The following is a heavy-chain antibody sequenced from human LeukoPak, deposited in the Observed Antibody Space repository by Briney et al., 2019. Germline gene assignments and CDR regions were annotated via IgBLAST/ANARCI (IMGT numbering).Heavy chain of an antibody. D-gene: IGHD3-10*01. CDR1: GGSISSGGYS. J-gene: IGHJ4*02. V-gene: IGHV4-30-2*01. Sequence: PSETLSLTCAVSGGSISSGGYSWSWIRQPPGKGLEWIGYIYHSGSTYYNPSLKSRVTKSVDRSKNQFSLKLSSVTAADTAVYYCARGARYYGSGSVYFDYWGQGTLVTVSS. CDR3: ARGARYYGSGSVYFDY. CDR2: IYHSGST.